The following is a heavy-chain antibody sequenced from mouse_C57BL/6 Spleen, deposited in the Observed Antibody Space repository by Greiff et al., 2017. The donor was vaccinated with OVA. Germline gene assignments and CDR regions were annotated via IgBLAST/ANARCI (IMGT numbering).Heavy chain of an antibody. D-gene: IGHD3-3*01. J-gene: IGHJ3*01. Sequence: QVQLQQPGTELVKPGASVKLSCKATGYTFTGYWIEWVKQRPGHGLEWIGEILPGSGSTNYNEKFKGKATLTADKSSSTAYMQLSSLTSEDSAVYFCARGGDGFAYWGQGTLVTVSA. V-gene: IGHV1-9*01. CDR2: ILPGSGST. CDR1: GYTFTGYW. CDR3: ARGGDGFAY.